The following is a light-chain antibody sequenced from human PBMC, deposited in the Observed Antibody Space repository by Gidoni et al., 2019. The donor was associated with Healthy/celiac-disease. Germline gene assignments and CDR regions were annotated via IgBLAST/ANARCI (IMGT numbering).Light chain of an antibody. J-gene: IGKJ2*01. V-gene: IGKV3-20*01. CDR1: QSVSSSY. Sequence: IVLTQTPGTLSLSPGERATISCRASQSVSSSYLAWYQQKPGQAPRLLIYGASSRATGIPDRFSGSGSGTDFTLTISRLEPEDFAVYYCQQYGSSRVTFGQGTKLEIK. CDR3: QQYGSSRVT. CDR2: GAS.